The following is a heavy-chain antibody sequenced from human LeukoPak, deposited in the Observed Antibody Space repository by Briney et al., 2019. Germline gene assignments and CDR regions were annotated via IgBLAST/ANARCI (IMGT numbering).Heavy chain of an antibody. Sequence: PSETLSLTCTVSGGSISSGGYYWSWIRQHPGKGLEWIGYVYYSGSTYYNPSLKSRVTISVDTSKNQFSLKLSSVTAADTAVYYCAVDTRGPYYFDYWGQGTLVTVSS. CDR2: VYYSGST. V-gene: IGHV4-31*03. D-gene: IGHD5-18*01. J-gene: IGHJ4*02. CDR1: GGSISSGGYY. CDR3: AVDTRGPYYFDY.